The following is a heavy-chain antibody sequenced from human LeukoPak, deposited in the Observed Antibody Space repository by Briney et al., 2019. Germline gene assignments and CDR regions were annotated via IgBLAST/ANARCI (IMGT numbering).Heavy chain of an antibody. V-gene: IGHV3-48*03. CDR2: ISSSGSTI. D-gene: IGHD6-19*01. J-gene: IGHJ4*02. CDR3: ARRSRRGYSSGWTFDY. CDR1: GFTFSSYE. Sequence: GRSLRLSCAASGFTFSSYEMNWVRQAPGKGLEWVSYISSSGSTIYYADSVKGRFTISRDNAKNSLYLQTNSLRAEDTAVYYCARRSRRGYSSGWTFDYWGQGTLVTVSS.